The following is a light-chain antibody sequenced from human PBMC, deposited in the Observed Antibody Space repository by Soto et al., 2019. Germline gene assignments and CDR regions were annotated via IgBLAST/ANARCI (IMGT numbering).Light chain of an antibody. J-gene: IGKJ1*01. CDR1: QSISSY. CDR3: QHYNSYSEA. Sequence: ASLGDIVTITCRASQSISSYLNWYQQKPGKAPKLLIYAASSLQSGVPSRFSGSGSGTEFTLTISSLQPDDFATYYCQHYNSYSEAFGQGTKVDIK. CDR2: AAS. V-gene: IGKV1-39*01.